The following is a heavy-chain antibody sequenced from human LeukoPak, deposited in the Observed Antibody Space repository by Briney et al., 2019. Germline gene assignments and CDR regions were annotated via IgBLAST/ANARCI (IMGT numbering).Heavy chain of an antibody. Sequence: GGSLRLSCAASGFTFSSYSMNWVRQAPGKGLEWVSSISSSSSYIYYADSVKGRFTISRDNSKNTLYLQMNSLRAEDTAVYYCARGRGRLDYWGQGTLVTVSS. CDR2: ISSSSSYI. CDR3: ARGRGRLDY. V-gene: IGHV3-21*01. J-gene: IGHJ4*02. CDR1: GFTFSSYS.